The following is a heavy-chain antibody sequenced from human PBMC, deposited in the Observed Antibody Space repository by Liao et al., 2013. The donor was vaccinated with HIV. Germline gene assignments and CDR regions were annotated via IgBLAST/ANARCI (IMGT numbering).Heavy chain of an antibody. CDR1: GAFISTYY. V-gene: IGHV4-4*07. D-gene: IGHD6-19*01. CDR3: ARDPLPPYDSGWYYFDS. J-gene: IGHJ4*02. CDR2: VHSSGST. Sequence: QVQLQESGPGLVKPSETLSLTCNVSGAFISTYYWSWIRQSAGKGLEWIGRVHSSGSTNYNPSLKSRVTMSVDWSKNXFSLKLTSVTAADTAVYYCARDPLPPYDSGWYYFDSWARGPWSPSPQ.